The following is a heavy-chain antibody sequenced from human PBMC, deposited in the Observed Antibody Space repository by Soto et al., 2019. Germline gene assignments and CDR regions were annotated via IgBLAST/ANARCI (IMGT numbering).Heavy chain of an antibody. D-gene: IGHD1-26*01. CDR3: GGGGGHYYREDYFDS. CDR2: IYHSGST. V-gene: IGHV4-38-2*02. Sequence: SETLSLTCTVSGYSISSGFYWGCIRLPPGKGPEWLGCIYHSGSTYYNPSLKSRLTMSVDTSKNQFSLYVSSVTAADTAIYYCGGGGGHYYREDYFDSWGRGTLVTVSS. CDR1: GYSISSGFY. J-gene: IGHJ4*02.